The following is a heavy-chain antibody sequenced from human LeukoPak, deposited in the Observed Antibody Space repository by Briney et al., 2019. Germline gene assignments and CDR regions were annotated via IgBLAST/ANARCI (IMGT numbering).Heavy chain of an antibody. CDR2: INHSGST. CDR3: ARGQWGSSVLYSRGLYYYYGMDV. V-gene: IGHV4-34*01. J-gene: IGHJ6*02. D-gene: IGHD2-2*01. CDR1: GGSFSGYY. Sequence: SETLSLTCAVYGGSFSGYYWSWIRQPPGKGLEWIGEINHSGSTNYNPSLKSRVTISVDTSKNQFSLKLSSVTAADTAVYYCARGQWGSSVLYSRGLYYYYGMDVWGQGTTVTVSS.